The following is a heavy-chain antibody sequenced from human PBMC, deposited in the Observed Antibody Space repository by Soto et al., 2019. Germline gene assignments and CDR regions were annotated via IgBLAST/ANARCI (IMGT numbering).Heavy chain of an antibody. CDR1: GGSVSSGSYY. J-gene: IGHJ4*02. CDR2: IYYSGST. CDR3: AREAVIAVAGVLDY. Sequence: QVQLQESGPGLVKPSETLSLTCTVSGGSVSSGSYYWSWIRQPPGKGLEWIGYIYYSGSTNYNPHLKSRVTISVDTSKNQFSLKLSSVTAADTAVYYCAREAVIAVAGVLDYWGQGALVTVSS. V-gene: IGHV4-61*01. D-gene: IGHD6-19*01.